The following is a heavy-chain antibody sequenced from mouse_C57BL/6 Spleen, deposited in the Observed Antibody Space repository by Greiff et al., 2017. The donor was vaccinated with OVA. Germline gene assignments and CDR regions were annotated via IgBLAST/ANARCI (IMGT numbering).Heavy chain of an antibody. D-gene: IGHD2-4*01. V-gene: IGHV1-81*01. CDR2: IYPRSGNT. CDR1: GYTFTSYG. CDR3: ARWDYDSWFAY. Sequence: VQLQQSGAELARPGASVKLSCKASGYTFTSYGISWVKQRTGQGLEWIGEIYPRSGNTYYNEKFKGKATLTADKSSSTAYMELRSLTSEDSAVYFCARWDYDSWFAYWGQGTLVTVSA. J-gene: IGHJ3*01.